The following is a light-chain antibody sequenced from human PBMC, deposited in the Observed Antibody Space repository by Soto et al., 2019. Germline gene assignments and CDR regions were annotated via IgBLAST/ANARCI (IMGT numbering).Light chain of an antibody. CDR3: SSYAGSNNLNV. CDR1: SSDVGGYKY. Sequence: QSALTQPPSASGSPGQSVTISCTGTSSDVGGYKYVSWYQQHPGKAPKLMIYEVSQRPSGVPDRFSGSKSGNTASLTVSGLQTEDEADSYCSSYAGSNNLNVFGGGTKLTVL. CDR2: EVS. J-gene: IGLJ2*01. V-gene: IGLV2-8*01.